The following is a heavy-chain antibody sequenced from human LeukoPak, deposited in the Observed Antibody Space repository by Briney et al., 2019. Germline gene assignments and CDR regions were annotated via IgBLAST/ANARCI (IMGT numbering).Heavy chain of an antibody. Sequence: SETLSLTCTVSGGSISSYYWTWIRQSPGKGLEWIGYIYYTGNTNYNPSLKSRVTISLDTSRNRFSLQPSSVTAADTAIYYCARRARATGGGDYFDYWGQGTLVTVSS. CDR2: IYYTGNT. V-gene: IGHV4-59*08. D-gene: IGHD2-15*01. CDR1: GGSISSYY. CDR3: ARRARATGGGDYFDY. J-gene: IGHJ4*02.